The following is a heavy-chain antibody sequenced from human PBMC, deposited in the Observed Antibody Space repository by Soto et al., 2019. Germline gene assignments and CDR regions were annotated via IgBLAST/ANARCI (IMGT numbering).Heavy chain of an antibody. CDR1: GYTFTSYG. Sequence: ASVKVSCKASGYTFTSYGISWVRQAPGQGLEWMGWISAYNGNTNYAQKLQGRVTMTTDTSTSTAYMELRSLRSDDTAVYYCARLPGVRSPASVYYYYGMDVWGQGTTVTVSS. V-gene: IGHV1-18*01. CDR3: ARLPGVRSPASVYYYYGMDV. J-gene: IGHJ6*02. D-gene: IGHD3-16*01. CDR2: ISAYNGNT.